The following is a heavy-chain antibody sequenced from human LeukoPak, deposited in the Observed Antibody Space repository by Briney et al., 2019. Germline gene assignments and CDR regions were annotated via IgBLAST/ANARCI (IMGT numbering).Heavy chain of an antibody. CDR3: AGEWKSLAAADAFDI. Sequence: SGTLSLTCTVSGGSISSYYWSWIRQPPGKGLEWIGYIYYSGSTNYNPSLKSRVTISVDTSKNQFSLKLSSVTAADTAVYYCAGEWKSLAAADAFDIWGQGTMVTVSS. CDR1: GGSISSYY. V-gene: IGHV4-59*12. CDR2: IYYSGST. J-gene: IGHJ3*02. D-gene: IGHD6-13*01.